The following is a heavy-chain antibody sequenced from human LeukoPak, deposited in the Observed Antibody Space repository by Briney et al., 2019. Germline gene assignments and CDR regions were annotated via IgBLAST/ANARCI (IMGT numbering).Heavy chain of an antibody. CDR1: GYNFNSHA. CDR3: ARDREEQYYYGMDV. D-gene: IGHD1/OR15-1a*01. CDR2: LNTNTGNP. Sequence: PWASVKVSCKASGYNFNSHAVTWVRQAPGQGLEWMGWLNTNTGNPTYAQGFTGRFVFSLDTSVSTAYLQISSLKAEDTAVYYCARDREEQYYYGMDVWGQGTTVTVSS. V-gene: IGHV7-4-1*02. J-gene: IGHJ6*02.